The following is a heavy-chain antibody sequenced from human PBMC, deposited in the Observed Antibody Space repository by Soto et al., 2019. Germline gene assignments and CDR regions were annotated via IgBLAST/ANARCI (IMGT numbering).Heavy chain of an antibody. V-gene: IGHV3-74*01. CDR1: AFTFSDYS. CDR2: INEGVAYR. J-gene: IGHJ4*02. Sequence: SLRISCGLLAFTFSDYSMHCVLQVPGKGLVWVARINEGVAYRSYADFAEGRFTISRGNAKNTVYLQMNGLRADDTSVYYCARGFTPAETPGDDFEYWGRGTLVTVSS. D-gene: IGHD2-15*01. CDR3: ARGFTPAETPGDDFEY.